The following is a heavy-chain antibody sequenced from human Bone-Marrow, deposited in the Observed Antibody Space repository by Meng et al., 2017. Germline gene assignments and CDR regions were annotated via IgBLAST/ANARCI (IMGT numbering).Heavy chain of an antibody. CDR3: AKVVAAFLFDY. CDR1: GFTFSSYA. Sequence: GESLKISCAASGFTFSSYAMSWVRQAPGKGLEWVSAISGSGGSTYYADSVKGRFTISRDNSKNTLYLQMNSLRAEDTAVYYWAKVVAAFLFDYWGQGTLVTVSS. V-gene: IGHV3-23*01. D-gene: IGHD2-15*01. J-gene: IGHJ4*02. CDR2: ISGSGGST.